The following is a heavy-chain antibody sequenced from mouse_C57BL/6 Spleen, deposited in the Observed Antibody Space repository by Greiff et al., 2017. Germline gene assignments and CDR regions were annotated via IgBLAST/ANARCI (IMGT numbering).Heavy chain of an antibody. V-gene: IGHV8-12*01. D-gene: IGHD4-1*01. CDR3: ARRANWDDYYAMDY. CDR1: GFSLSTSGMG. J-gene: IGHJ4*01. Sequence: QVQLKESGPGILQSSQTLSLPCSFSGFSLSTSGMGVSWIRQPSGKGLEWLAHIYWDDDNRYNPSLKSRLTISKDTSRNQVFLKITSVDTADTATYYCARRANWDDYYAMDYWGQGTSVTVSS. CDR2: IYWDDDN.